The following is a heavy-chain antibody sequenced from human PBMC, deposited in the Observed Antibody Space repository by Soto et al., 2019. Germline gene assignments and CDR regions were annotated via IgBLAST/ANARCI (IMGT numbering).Heavy chain of an antibody. D-gene: IGHD3-10*01. CDR2: INSDGSST. CDR3: ARGQQVYYY. V-gene: IGHV3-74*01. Sequence: GGSLRLSCAASGFTFSSYWMHWVRQAPGKGLVWVSRINSDGSSTSYAASVKGRLTISRDNAKNTLYLHMNSLRAEDTAVYYCARGQQVYYYWGQGTLVTVSS. CDR1: GFTFSSYW. J-gene: IGHJ4*02.